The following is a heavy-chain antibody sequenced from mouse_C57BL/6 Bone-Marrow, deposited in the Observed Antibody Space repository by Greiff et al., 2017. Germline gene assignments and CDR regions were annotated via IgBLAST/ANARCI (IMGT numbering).Heavy chain of an antibody. J-gene: IGHJ2*01. V-gene: IGHV1-80*01. CDR3: ARGLFLFDY. Sequence: QVHVKPSGAELVKPGASVKISCKASGYAFRSYWMNWVQQRPGKGLEWIGQIYPGDGDTNYNGKFKGKATLTADNASSTAYMQLLSLTSEDSAVEFCARGLFLFDYWGQGTTLTVSS. CDR2: IYPGDGDT. CDR1: GYAFRSYW.